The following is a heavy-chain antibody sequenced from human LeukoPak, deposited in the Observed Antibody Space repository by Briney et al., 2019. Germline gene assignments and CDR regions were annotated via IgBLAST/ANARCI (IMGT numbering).Heavy chain of an antibody. J-gene: IGHJ4*02. CDR3: ARYYFGSGTKRILDY. V-gene: IGHV1-2*02. CDR1: GYTFTGHY. Sequence: GASVKVSCKVSGYTFTGHYLHWVRQAPGQGLEWMGWINPNTGDTNYAQSFQDRVTLTTDTSITTAYLELTGPTSDDTAVYFCARYYFGSGTKRILDYWGQGTLVTVSS. CDR2: INPNTGDT. D-gene: IGHD3-10*01.